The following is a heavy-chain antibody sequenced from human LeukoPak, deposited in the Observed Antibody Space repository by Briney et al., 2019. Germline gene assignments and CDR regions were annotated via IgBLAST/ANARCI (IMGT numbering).Heavy chain of an antibody. CDR2: ISSSSSYI. Sequence: GGSLRLSCAASGFTFSSYSMNWVRQALGKGLEWVSSISSSSSYIYYADSVKGRFTISRDNAKNPLYPQMNSLRAEDTAVYYCARGDPYGDYGVPSDYWGQGTLVTVSS. V-gene: IGHV3-21*01. CDR1: GFTFSSYS. J-gene: IGHJ4*02. D-gene: IGHD4-17*01. CDR3: ARGDPYGDYGVPSDY.